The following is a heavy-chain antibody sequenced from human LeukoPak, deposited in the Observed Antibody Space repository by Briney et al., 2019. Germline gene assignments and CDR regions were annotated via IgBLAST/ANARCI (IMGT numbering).Heavy chain of an antibody. CDR1: GGSISSGSYY. V-gene: IGHV4-61*02. J-gene: IGHJ5*02. D-gene: IGHD6-6*01. CDR2: IYTSGST. CDR3: ARSSKVSSSPLNWFDP. Sequence: PSETLSLTCTVSGGSISSGSYYWSWIRQPAGKGLEWIGRIYTSGSTNYNPSLKSRVTISVDTSKNQFSLKLSSVTAADTAVYYCARSSKVSSSPLNWFDPWGQGTLVTVSS.